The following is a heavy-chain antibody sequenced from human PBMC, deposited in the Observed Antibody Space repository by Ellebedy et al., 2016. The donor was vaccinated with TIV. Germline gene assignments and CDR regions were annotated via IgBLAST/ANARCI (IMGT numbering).Heavy chain of an antibody. Sequence: GGSLRLSXSASGFTFSSYATHWVRQAPGKGLEYVSGILTDGYNIYADLVQGRFIVSRDNSKSTLYLQMSSLRPEDTAVYYCVKEGITRVTDFDNWGQGTLVTVSS. CDR3: VKEGITRVTDFDN. D-gene: IGHD3-10*01. J-gene: IGHJ4*02. V-gene: IGHV3-64D*06. CDR2: ILTDGYN. CDR1: GFTFSSYA.